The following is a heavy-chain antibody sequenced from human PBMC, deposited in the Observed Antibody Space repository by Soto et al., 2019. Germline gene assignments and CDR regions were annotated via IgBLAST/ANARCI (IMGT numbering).Heavy chain of an antibody. J-gene: IGHJ4*02. V-gene: IGHV3-7*03. Sequence: PGGSLRLSCAASGFTFSTYWMDWVRQTPGKGLEWVANINQDGSETYYADSVKGRFTISRDNAKNSLFLQMNTLRTEDTAVYYCARDFATHCSGSTCYPYAYWGQGALVTVSS. CDR3: ARDFATHCSGSTCYPYAY. CDR1: GFTFSTYW. D-gene: IGHD2-15*01. CDR2: INQDGSET.